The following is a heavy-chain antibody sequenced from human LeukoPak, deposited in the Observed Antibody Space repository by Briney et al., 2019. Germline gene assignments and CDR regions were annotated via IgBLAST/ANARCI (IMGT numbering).Heavy chain of an antibody. J-gene: IGHJ4*02. D-gene: IGHD5-12*01. Sequence: PGRSLRLSCAASGFSFSSYDMPCVRQAPGKRLEWVAVISYDGSNKYYADSVKGRFTISRDNSKNTLSLQMNSLRPEDTAVYYCAKRSGYGFDYWGQGTLVTVSS. CDR3: AKRSGYGFDY. V-gene: IGHV3-30*18. CDR2: ISYDGSNK. CDR1: GFSFSSYD.